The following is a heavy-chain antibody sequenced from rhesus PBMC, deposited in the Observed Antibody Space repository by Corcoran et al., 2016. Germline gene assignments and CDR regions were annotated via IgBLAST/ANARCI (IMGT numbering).Heavy chain of an antibody. CDR1: GGSIRCYY. Sequence: QVQLQESGPGLVKPSETLSLTCAVSGGSIRCYYWHWFRPPPGKRLEWIGSFGGSSGSTYYNPSLQSRVTLSTDTSKNQFSLRLSSVTAADTAVYYCATRTGGFDYWGQGVLVTVSS. J-gene: IGHJ4*01. CDR3: ATRTGGFDY. CDR2: FGGSSGST. V-gene: IGHV4-165*02. D-gene: IGHD2-39*02.